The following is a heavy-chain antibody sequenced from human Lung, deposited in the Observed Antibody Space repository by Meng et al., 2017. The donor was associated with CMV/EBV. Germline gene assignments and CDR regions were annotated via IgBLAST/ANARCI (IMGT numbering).Heavy chain of an antibody. J-gene: IGHJ5*02. CDR2: IYYSGST. CDR1: GGSISSSSYY. V-gene: IGHV4-39*01. Sequence: SETLSLTCTVSGGSISSSSYYWGWIRQPPGKGLEWIGSIYYSGSTYYNPSLKSRVTISVDTSKNQFSLKLSSVTAADTAVYYCARQSPSQYYYDSSGFHNWFDPRGQGTXVTVSS. CDR3: ARQSPSQYYYDSSGFHNWFDP. D-gene: IGHD3-22*01.